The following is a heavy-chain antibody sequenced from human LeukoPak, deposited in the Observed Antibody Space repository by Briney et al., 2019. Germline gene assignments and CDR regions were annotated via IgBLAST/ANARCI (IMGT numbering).Heavy chain of an antibody. Sequence: GGSLRLSCAASGFTFTSYAISWVRQVPGKGLEWVSAISNSGGNTYYADSVKGRFTISRDNSKNTLYLQMNSLRAEDTALYYCAKAKTVGPSAMGVWGQGTTVTVSS. J-gene: IGHJ6*02. CDR2: ISNSGGNT. CDR1: GFTFTSYA. D-gene: IGHD1-26*01. CDR3: AKAKTVGPSAMGV. V-gene: IGHV3-23*01.